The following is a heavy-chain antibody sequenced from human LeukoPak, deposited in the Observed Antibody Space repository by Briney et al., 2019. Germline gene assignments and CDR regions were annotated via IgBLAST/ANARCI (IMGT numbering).Heavy chain of an antibody. CDR1: GFTFDDYA. CDR3: ARALFSGSYCFDY. CDR2: ISSSSSYI. D-gene: IGHD1-26*01. V-gene: IGHV3-21*01. J-gene: IGHJ4*02. Sequence: GGSLRLSCAASGFTFDDYAMHWVRQAPGKGLEWVSSISSSSSYIYYADSVKGRFTISRDNAKNSLYLQMNSLRAEDTAVYYCARALFSGSYCFDYWGQGTLVTVST.